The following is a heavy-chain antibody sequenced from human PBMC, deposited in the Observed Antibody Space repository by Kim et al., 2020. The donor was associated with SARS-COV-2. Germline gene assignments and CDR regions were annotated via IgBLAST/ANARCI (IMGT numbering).Heavy chain of an antibody. J-gene: IGHJ3*02. D-gene: IGHD5-12*01. CDR3: ARDPTVVSCYDIIALEAFDI. CDR2: ISSSSSTI. V-gene: IGHV3-48*01. Sequence: GGSLRLSCAASGFTFSSYSMNWVRQDPGKGLEWVSYISSSSSTIYYADSVKGRFTISRDNAKNSLYLQMNSLRAEVTAVYYCARDPTVVSCYDIIALEAFDICGQGTMVTVSS. CDR1: GFTFSSYS.